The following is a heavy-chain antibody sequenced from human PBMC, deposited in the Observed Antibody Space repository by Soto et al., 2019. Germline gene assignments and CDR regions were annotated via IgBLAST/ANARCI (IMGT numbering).Heavy chain of an antibody. CDR3: AHRVLRTVFGLVTTTAIYFDF. J-gene: IGHJ4*02. Sequence: QITLNESGPTQVKPRQTLTLTCTFSGFSLTTSGVGVGWIRQSPGKAPEGLALIYWDDDKRYSPSLKGRLTINKDTSKNQVVLTMADLDPADTATYYCAHRVLRTVFGLVTTTAIYFDFWGQGTPVAVSS. CDR1: GFSLTTSGVG. CDR2: IYWDDDK. V-gene: IGHV2-5*02. D-gene: IGHD3-3*01.